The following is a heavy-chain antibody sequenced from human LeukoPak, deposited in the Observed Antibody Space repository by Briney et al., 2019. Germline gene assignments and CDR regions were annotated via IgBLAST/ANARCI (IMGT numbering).Heavy chain of an antibody. CDR1: GFTFSSYV. V-gene: IGHV3-48*02. J-gene: IGHJ4*02. CDR2: ISSSSTI. Sequence: GGSLRLSCVASGFTFSSYVMSWVRQAPGKGLEWVSYISSSSTIYYADSVKGRFTISRDNAKNSLYLQMNSLRNEDTAVYYCARAFGLTDYWGQGTLVTVSS. CDR3: ARAFGLTDY. D-gene: IGHD3/OR15-3a*01.